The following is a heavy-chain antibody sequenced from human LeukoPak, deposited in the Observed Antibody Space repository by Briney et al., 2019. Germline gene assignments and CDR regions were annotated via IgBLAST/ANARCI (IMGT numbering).Heavy chain of an antibody. CDR3: ADYNNTAGWFDP. J-gene: IGHJ5*02. V-gene: IGHV3-15*07. CDR2: IKSKTDDETI. Sequence: GGSLRFSCIVSGFTFSNAWMNWLRQAPGRGLEWVGRIKSKTDDETIDYAAPVKGRFTISRDDSKNTLYLQMNNLKTEDTAVYYCADYNNTAGWFDPWGQGTLVTVSS. CDR1: GFTFSNAW. D-gene: IGHD4-11*01.